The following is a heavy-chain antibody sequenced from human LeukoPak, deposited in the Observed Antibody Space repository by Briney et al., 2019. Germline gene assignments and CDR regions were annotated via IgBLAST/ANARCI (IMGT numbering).Heavy chain of an antibody. CDR2: IYYSGST. CDR1: GGSISSSSYY. CDR3: ARQDGGSYYFDY. Sequence: SETLSLTCTVSGGSISSSSYYWGCIPQPPGKGLEWIVSIYYSGSTYYNPSLKSRVTISVDTSKNQFSLKLSSVTAADTAVYYCARQDGGSYYFDYWGQGTLVTVSS. J-gene: IGHJ4*02. V-gene: IGHV4-39*01. D-gene: IGHD1-26*01.